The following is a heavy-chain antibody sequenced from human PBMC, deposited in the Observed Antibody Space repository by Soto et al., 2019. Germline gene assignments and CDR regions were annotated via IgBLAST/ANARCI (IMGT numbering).Heavy chain of an antibody. D-gene: IGHD3-10*01. CDR1: GGLIGGGGYA. CDR3: ARGQFFVGSGNYNQLMHDV. CDR2: IYHSGTF. V-gene: IGHV4-30-2*01. Sequence: PSENLSLPWAGSGGLIGGGGYAGCWIRQPPGGGLEWIGYIYHSGTFLKSPSLKTRLTMSLDMSNNQFSLTLNSRTAADTAVYYCARGQFFVGSGNYNQLMHDVWAQGTSV. J-gene: IGHJ6*02.